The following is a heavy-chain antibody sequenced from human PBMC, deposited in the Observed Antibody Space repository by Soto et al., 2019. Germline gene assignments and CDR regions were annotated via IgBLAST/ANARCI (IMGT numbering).Heavy chain of an antibody. J-gene: IGHJ4*02. D-gene: IGHD5-18*01. Sequence: LRLSCAASGFTFSSYAMSWVRQAPGKGLEWVSAISGSGGSTYYADSVKGRFTISRDNSKNTLYLQMNSLRAEDTAVYYCAKASGYSYGNFDYWGQGTLVTVSS. CDR3: AKASGYSYGNFDY. V-gene: IGHV3-23*01. CDR2: ISGSGGST. CDR1: GFTFSSYA.